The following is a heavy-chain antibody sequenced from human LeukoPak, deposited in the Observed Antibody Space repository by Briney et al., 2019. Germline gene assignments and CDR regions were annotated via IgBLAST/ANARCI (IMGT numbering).Heavy chain of an antibody. V-gene: IGHV1-46*01. J-gene: IGHJ6*03. Sequence: ASVKVSCKASGYTFTGYYMHWVRQAPGQGLEWMGIINPSGGSTSYAQKFQGRVTMTRDTSISTAYMELSRLRSDDTAVYYCARDHSNDFWSGSGPLYYMDVWGKGTTVTVSS. CDR3: ARDHSNDFWSGSGPLYYMDV. D-gene: IGHD3-3*01. CDR2: INPSGGST. CDR1: GYTFTGYY.